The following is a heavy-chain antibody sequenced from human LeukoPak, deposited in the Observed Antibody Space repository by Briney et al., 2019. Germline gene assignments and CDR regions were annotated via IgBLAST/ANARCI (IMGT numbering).Heavy chain of an antibody. V-gene: IGHV3-23*01. D-gene: IGHD2-2*01. Sequence: GGSLRLSCEASGFTFSAYAMTWVRQAPGKGLEWVSSIGSDNKPHYSESVKGRFAISRDNSKNTLYLQMDSLRVEDTAVYYCARDRGSTRCDYWGQGTLVTVSS. J-gene: IGHJ4*02. CDR2: IGSDNKP. CDR1: GFTFSAYA. CDR3: ARDRGSTRCDY.